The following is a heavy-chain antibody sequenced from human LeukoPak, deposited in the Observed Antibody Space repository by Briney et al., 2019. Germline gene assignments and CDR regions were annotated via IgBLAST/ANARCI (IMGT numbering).Heavy chain of an antibody. D-gene: IGHD1-7*01. Sequence: GGSLRLSCAASGFALSSYTMSWVRQAPGKGLEWVSSLRGPEGSPFYADSVRGRFTISRDNSQNTLYQQMNSLRAEDTAVYYCAKRTGVTELHFDHWGQGTLVTVSS. J-gene: IGHJ4*02. V-gene: IGHV3-23*01. CDR1: GFALSSYT. CDR2: LRGPEGSP. CDR3: AKRTGVTELHFDH.